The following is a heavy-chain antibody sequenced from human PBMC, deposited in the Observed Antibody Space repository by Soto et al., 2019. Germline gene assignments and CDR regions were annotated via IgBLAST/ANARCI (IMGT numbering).Heavy chain of an antibody. J-gene: IGHJ5*02. Sequence: GGSLRLSCAASGFTFSSYSMNWVRQAPGKGLEWVSSISSSSSYIYYADSVKGRFTISRDNAKNSLYLQMNSLRAEDTAVYYCARDPDQKDGDYGGWFDPWGQGTLVTVSS. V-gene: IGHV3-21*01. CDR2: ISSSSSYI. CDR1: GFTFSSYS. CDR3: ARDPDQKDGDYGGWFDP. D-gene: IGHD4-17*01.